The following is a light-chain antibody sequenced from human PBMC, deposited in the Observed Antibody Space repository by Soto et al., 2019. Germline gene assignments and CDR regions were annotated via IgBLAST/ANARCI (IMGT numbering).Light chain of an antibody. CDR1: QGISSY. J-gene: IGKJ1*01. CDR2: AAS. CDR3: KQYNSYSEA. V-gene: IGKV1-8*01. Sequence: IQMTQSPSSLSASTGDRVTITCRASQGISSYLAWYQQKPGKAPKLLIYAASTLQSGVQSRFSGSGSGTDFTLTISCLQSEDFATYYCKQYNSYSEAFGQGTKVDI.